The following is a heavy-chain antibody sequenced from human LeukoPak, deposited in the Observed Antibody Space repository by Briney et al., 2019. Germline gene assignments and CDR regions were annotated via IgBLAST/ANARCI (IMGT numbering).Heavy chain of an antibody. Sequence: GGSLRLSCTASGFTTHYWLNWVRQSPGKGLEWVAVIWYDGSNKYYADSVKGRFTISRDNSENTLYLQMNSLRAEDTAVYYCGVVPVGYWGQGTLVTVSS. CDR2: IWYDGSNK. V-gene: IGHV3-33*08. CDR1: GFTTHYW. D-gene: IGHD2-2*01. J-gene: IGHJ4*02. CDR3: GVVPVGY.